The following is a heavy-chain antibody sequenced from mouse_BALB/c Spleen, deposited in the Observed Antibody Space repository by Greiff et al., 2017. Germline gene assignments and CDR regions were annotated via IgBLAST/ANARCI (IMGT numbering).Heavy chain of an antibody. J-gene: IGHJ2*01. Sequence: VQLQQSGPKLVKPGASVKMSCKASGYTFTDYYMDWVKQSHGESFEWIGRVNPYNGGTSYNQKFKGKATLTVDKSSSTAYMELNSLTSEDSAVYYCAEGWYFDYWGQGTTLTVSS. D-gene: IGHD2-3*01. CDR2: VNPYNGGT. CDR1: GYTFTDYY. V-gene: IGHV1-19*01. CDR3: AEGWYFDY.